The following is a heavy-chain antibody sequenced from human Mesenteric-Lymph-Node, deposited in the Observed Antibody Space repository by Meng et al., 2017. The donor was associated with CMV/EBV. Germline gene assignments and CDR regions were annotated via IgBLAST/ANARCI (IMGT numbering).Heavy chain of an antibody. CDR2: ISSDGSNK. D-gene: IGHD1-26*01. CDR1: GFAFSSYA. CDR3: ARDSWELLYYYYGMDV. V-gene: IGHV3-30*04. J-gene: IGHJ6*02. Sequence: GESLKISCAASGFAFSSYALHWVRQAPGKGLEWVALISSDGSNKYHADSVKGRFTISRDNSRNTLYLQMNSLRPEDTAVYYCARDSWELLYYYYGMDVWGQGTTVTVSS.